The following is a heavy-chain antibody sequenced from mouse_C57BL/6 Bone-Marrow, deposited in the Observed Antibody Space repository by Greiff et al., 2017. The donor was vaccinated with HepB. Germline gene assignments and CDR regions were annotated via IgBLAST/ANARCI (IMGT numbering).Heavy chain of an antibody. CDR3: ARIYYYGSSAWDY. CDR2: IYPGSGST. CDR1: GYTFTSYW. V-gene: IGHV1-55*01. Sequence: QVQLQQPGAELVKPGASVKMSCKASGYTFTSYWITWVKQRPGQGLEWIGDIYPGSGSTNYNEKFKSKATLTVDTASSTAYMQLSSLTSEDSAVDYCARIYYYGSSAWDYWGQGTSVTVSS. D-gene: IGHD1-1*01. J-gene: IGHJ4*01.